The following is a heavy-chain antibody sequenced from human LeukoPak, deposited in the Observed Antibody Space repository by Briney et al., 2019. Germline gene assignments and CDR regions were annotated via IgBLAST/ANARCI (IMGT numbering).Heavy chain of an antibody. CDR1: GYSFTDYY. CDR3: ARADRLHGGPYLIGP. Sequence: ASVKVSCKTSGYSFTDYYIHWVRQAPGQGLEWMGWINPNSGGTGSAQKFQGRVTMTRDTSITTVYMEVRWLTSDDTAIYYCARADRLHGGPYLIGPWGLGTLVTVSS. CDR2: INPNSGGT. D-gene: IGHD2-21*01. V-gene: IGHV1-2*02. J-gene: IGHJ5*02.